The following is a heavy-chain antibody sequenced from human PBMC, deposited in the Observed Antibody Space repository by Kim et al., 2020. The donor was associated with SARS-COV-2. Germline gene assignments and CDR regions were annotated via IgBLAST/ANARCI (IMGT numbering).Heavy chain of an antibody. D-gene: IGHD3-10*01. J-gene: IGHJ6*02. CDR3: ARVPRAGSYYYYGMDV. V-gene: IGHV1-18*01. Sequence: ASVKVSCKASGYTFTSYGISWVRQAPGQGLEWMGWISAYNGNTNYAQKLQGRVTMTTDTSTSTAYMELRSLRSDDTAVYYCARVPRAGSYYYYGMDVWGQGTTVTVSS. CDR2: ISAYNGNT. CDR1: GYTFTSYG.